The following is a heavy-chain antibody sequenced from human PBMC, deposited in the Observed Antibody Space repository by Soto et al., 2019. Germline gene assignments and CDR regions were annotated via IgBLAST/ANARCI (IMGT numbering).Heavy chain of an antibody. Sequence: QVQLEQSGAEVKKPGSSVKISCKASGGTLSDHGVSWLRQAPGQGLEWVVGTIPVFNTAKYAPKFQGRVTIAADKSTNIAYMDLGSLRSDDTAFYYCARGVYGSGNYYTGPSAFDIWGQGTLVIVSS. J-gene: IGHJ3*02. CDR3: ARGVYGSGNYYTGPSAFDI. V-gene: IGHV1-69*06. CDR2: TIPVFNTA. D-gene: IGHD3-10*01. CDR1: GGTLSDHG.